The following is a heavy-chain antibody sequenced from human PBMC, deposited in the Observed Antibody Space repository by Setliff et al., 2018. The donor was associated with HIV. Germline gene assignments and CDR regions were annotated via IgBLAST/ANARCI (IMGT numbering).Heavy chain of an antibody. Sequence: ASVKVSCKASGYTFTSYGISWVRQAPGQGLEWMGWISAYNGNTNYAQKLQGRVTMTTGTSTSTAYMELRSLRSDDTAVYFCARGGYVWGSYRYDYWGQGTLVTVSS. CDR3: ARGGYVWGSYRYDY. CDR2: ISAYNGNT. J-gene: IGHJ4*02. D-gene: IGHD3-16*02. CDR1: GYTFTSYG. V-gene: IGHV1-18*01.